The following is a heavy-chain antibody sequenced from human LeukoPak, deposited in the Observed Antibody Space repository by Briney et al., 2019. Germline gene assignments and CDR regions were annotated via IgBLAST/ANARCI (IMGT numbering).Heavy chain of an antibody. J-gene: IGHJ4*02. CDR1: GGPFSGYY. CDR3: ARGPWNYDFWSGYSQLDY. Sequence: SETLSLTCAVYGGPFSGYYWSWIRQPPGKGLEWIGEINHSGSTNYNPSLKSRVTISVDTSKNQFSLKLSSVTAADTAVYYCARGPWNYDFWSGYSQLDYWGQGTLVTVSS. V-gene: IGHV4-34*01. D-gene: IGHD3-3*01. CDR2: INHSGST.